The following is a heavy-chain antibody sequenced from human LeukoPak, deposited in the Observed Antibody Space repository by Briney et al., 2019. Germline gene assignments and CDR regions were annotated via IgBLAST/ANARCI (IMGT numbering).Heavy chain of an antibody. CDR3: AKGISGYDLGGY. D-gene: IGHD5-12*01. Sequence: GGSLRLSCAASGFTFSSYAMSWVRQAPGKGLEWVSAISGSGGSTYYADSVKGRFTISRDNSKNTLYLQMNSLRGEDTAVYYCAKGISGYDLGGYWSQGTLVTVSS. J-gene: IGHJ4*02. V-gene: IGHV3-23*01. CDR1: GFTFSSYA. CDR2: ISGSGGST.